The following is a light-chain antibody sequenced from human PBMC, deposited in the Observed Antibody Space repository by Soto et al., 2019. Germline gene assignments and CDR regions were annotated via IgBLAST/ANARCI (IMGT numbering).Light chain of an antibody. CDR3: QQYNTYSWT. V-gene: IGKV1-5*01. J-gene: IGKJ1*01. CDR2: AAS. CDR1: QSISSY. Sequence: QVTQSASALSASVGDRVTITCRASQSISSYLNWYQQKPGKAPKLLIYAASSLQSGVPSRFSGSGSGTEFTLTISSLQPDDFATYYCQQYNTYSWTFGQGTKVDIK.